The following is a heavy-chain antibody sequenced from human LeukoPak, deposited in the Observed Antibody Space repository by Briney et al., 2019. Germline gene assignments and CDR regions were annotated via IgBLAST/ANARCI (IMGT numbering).Heavy chain of an antibody. D-gene: IGHD3-22*01. CDR1: GFTFSSYG. CDR2: ISSDGSNK. V-gene: IGHV3-30*18. J-gene: IGHJ4*02. CDR3: AKDNYYDSSAYQDH. Sequence: GGSLRLSCAASGFTFSSYGMHWVRQAPGKGLEWVAAISSDGSNKYYADSVKGRFTISRDNSKNTLYLQMNSLRAEDTAVYYCAKDNYYDSSAYQDHWGQGTLVTVSS.